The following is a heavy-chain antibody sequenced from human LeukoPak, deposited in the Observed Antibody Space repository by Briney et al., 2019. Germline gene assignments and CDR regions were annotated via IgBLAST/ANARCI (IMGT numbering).Heavy chain of an antibody. CDR2: IYYSGST. CDR3: AREGSTSCYYFDY. Sequence: PSETLSLTCTVSGGSISSGGYYWSWIRQHPGKGLEWIGYIYYSGSTYYNPSLKSRVTISVDTSKNQFSLKLSSVTAADTAVYYCAREGSTSCYYFDYWGQGTLVTVSS. V-gene: IGHV4-31*03. J-gene: IGHJ4*02. CDR1: GGSISSGGYY. D-gene: IGHD2-2*01.